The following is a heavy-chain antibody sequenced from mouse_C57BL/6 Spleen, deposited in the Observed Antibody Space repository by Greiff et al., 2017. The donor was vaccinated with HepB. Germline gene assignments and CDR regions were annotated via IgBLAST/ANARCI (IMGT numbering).Heavy chain of an antibody. V-gene: IGHV2-9*01. CDR1: GFSFTSYG. Sequence: QVQLKESGPGLVAPSQSLSITCTVSGFSFTSYGVDWVRQPPGKGLEWLGVIWGGGSTNYNSALMSRLSISKDNSKSQVFLKMSSLQTDDTAMYYCAKHDYYGSSYGAYWGQGTLVTVSA. J-gene: IGHJ3*01. D-gene: IGHD1-1*01. CDR2: IWGGGST. CDR3: AKHDYYGSSYGAY.